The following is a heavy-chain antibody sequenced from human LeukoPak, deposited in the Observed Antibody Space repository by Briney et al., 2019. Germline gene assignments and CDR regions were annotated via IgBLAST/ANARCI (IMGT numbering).Heavy chain of an antibody. Sequence: GESLKISCKTSGYRFVSHWIVWVRQMPGKGLEWLGIIYPGDSDTRYSPSFQGQVTISADKSISTAYLQWSNLKASDTAMYYCARQGCSTSSCYGNYHYYMDVWGKGTTVTVSS. CDR2: IYPGDSDT. V-gene: IGHV5-51*01. D-gene: IGHD2-2*01. CDR3: ARQGCSTSSCYGNYHYYMDV. J-gene: IGHJ6*03. CDR1: GYRFVSHW.